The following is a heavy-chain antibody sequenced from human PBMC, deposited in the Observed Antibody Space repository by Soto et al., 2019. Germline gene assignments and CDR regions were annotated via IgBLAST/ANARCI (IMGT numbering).Heavy chain of an antibody. V-gene: IGHV3-23*01. D-gene: IGHD2-2*02. CDR1: GFTFSSYA. Sequence: EVQLLESGGGLVQPGGSLRLSCAASGFTFSSYAMTWVRQAPGKGLEWVSALTISGGSTYYADSVKGRFTISRDNSKSTLYLQMNSLRAEDTAVYYCTKGAFVGVPAAIPPTDYCGQGTLVTVSS. J-gene: IGHJ4*02. CDR2: LTISGGST. CDR3: TKGAFVGVPAAIPPTDY.